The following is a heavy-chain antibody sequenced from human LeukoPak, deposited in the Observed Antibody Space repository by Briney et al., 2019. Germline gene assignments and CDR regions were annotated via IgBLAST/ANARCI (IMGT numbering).Heavy chain of an antibody. V-gene: IGHV3-23*01. D-gene: IGHD1-14*01. CDR3: AKGNRAKATGIYYFDC. CDR1: GFTFSSYA. Sequence: GVSLRLSCAASGFTFSSYAMSWVRQAPGKGLEWGSAISGSGGSTYYADSVKGRFTLSRDNSKNTLDLQMNSVSAEDKAVYYCAKGNRAKATGIYYFDCWGQGTLVTVSS. CDR2: ISGSGGST. J-gene: IGHJ4*02.